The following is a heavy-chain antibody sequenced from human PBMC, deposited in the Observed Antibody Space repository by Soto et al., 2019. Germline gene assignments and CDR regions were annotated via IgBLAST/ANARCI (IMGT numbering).Heavy chain of an antibody. CDR1: GYTFTGYY. CDR3: ARDEGIAARLSYYYYGMDV. D-gene: IGHD6-6*01. V-gene: IGHV1-2*02. J-gene: IGHJ6*02. CDR2: IDPNSGGT. Sequence: ASVKVSCKASGYTFTGYYMHWVRQAPGQGLEWMGWIDPNSGGTNYAQKFQGRVTMTRDTSISTAYMELSRLRSDDTAVYYCARDEGIAARLSYYYYGMDVWGQGTTVTVSS.